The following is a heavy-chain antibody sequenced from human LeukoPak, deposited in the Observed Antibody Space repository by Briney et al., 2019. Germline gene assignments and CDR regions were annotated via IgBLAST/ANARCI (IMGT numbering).Heavy chain of an antibody. J-gene: IGHJ4*02. D-gene: IGHD3-22*01. CDR1: GYTFTGYY. CDR2: INPNSGGT. CDR3: ARDAYYYDSSGSD. V-gene: IGHV1-2*02. Sequence: ASVTVSCKSSGYTFTGYYMHWVRQAPGQGLEWMGWINPNSGGTNYAQKFQGRVTMTRDTSISTAYMELSRLRSDDTAVYYCARDAYYYDSSGSDWGQGTLVTVSS.